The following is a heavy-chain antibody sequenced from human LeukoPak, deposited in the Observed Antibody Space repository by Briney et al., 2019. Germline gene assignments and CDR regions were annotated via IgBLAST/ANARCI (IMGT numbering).Heavy chain of an antibody. CDR1: GGSISSSNW. D-gene: IGHD2-2*01. CDR3: ARRRGYCSSTSCYVSGYYFDY. V-gene: IGHV4-4*02. Sequence: SGTLSLTCAVSGGSISSSNWWSWVRQPPGKGLEWIGEIYHSGSTNYNPSLKSRVTISVDKSKNQFSLKLSSVTAADTAVYYCARRRGYCSSTSCYVSGYYFDYWGQGTLVTVSS. J-gene: IGHJ4*02. CDR2: IYHSGST.